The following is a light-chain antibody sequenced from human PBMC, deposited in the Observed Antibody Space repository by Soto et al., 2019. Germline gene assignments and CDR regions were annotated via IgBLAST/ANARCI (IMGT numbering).Light chain of an antibody. CDR2: DVG. V-gene: IGLV2-11*01. Sequence: SVLTQPRSVSGSPGQSVTISCTGTSSDVGAYIYVSWYQQYPAKAPKVMIYDVGRRPSGVPDRFSGAKSGNTASLTISGLQAEDEAVYFCCSYAGNKTVVFGGGTKLTVL. CDR3: CSYAGNKTVV. J-gene: IGLJ3*02. CDR1: SSDVGAYIY.